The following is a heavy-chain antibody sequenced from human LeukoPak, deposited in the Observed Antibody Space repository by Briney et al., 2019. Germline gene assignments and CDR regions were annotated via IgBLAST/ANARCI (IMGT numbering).Heavy chain of an antibody. CDR2: IYYSGIT. D-gene: IGHD1-7*01. J-gene: IGHJ3*02. CDR3: ARGTYDWNYASTFDI. CDR1: GGSISSDDYY. Sequence: SETLSLTCTVSGGSISSDDYYWSWIRQPPGKGLEWIGYIYYSGITYYNPSLKSRVTVSVDTSNNQFSLRLSSVTAADTAVYYCARGTYDWNYASTFDIWGQGTMVTASS. V-gene: IGHV4-30-4*01.